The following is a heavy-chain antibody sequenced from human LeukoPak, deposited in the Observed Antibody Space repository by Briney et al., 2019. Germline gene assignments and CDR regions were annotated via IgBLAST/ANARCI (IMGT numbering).Heavy chain of an antibody. CDR3: ARDASTINFDY. CDR2: INANTGNP. Sequence: ASVKVSCKASGYTFTSYAMHWVRQAPGQGLEWMGWINANTGNPTYAQGFTGRFVFSLDTSVSTAYLQISSLKADDTAVYYCARDASTINFDYWGQGTLVTVSS. D-gene: IGHD5-12*01. CDR1: GYTFTSYA. V-gene: IGHV7-4-1*02. J-gene: IGHJ4*02.